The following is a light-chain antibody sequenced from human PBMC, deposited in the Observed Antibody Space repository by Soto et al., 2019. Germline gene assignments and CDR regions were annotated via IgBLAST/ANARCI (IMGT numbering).Light chain of an antibody. Sequence: QSALTQPASVSGSPGQSITISCTGTSSDVGSYHLVSWYQHHPGKAPKLIIYEGTKRPSGISSRFSGSRSGNTASLTISGLQAEDEADYHCCSYGGVSTFVIFGGGTKVTVL. CDR1: SSDVGSYHL. J-gene: IGLJ2*01. CDR3: CSYGGVSTFVI. CDR2: EGT. V-gene: IGLV2-23*03.